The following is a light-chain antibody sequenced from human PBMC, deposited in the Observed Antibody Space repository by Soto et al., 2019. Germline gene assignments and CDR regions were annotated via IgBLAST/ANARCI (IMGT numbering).Light chain of an antibody. Sequence: QSALSQPASVSGSPGQSITISCTGTSSDVGGFEYVSWYQHQPGKAPKLIIYDVTKRPSGVSNRFSGSKSGNTASLTISGLQSEDEADYYCISYTSDDVRYVFGTGTKVTVL. CDR1: SSDVGGFEY. CDR3: ISYTSDDVRYV. J-gene: IGLJ1*01. V-gene: IGLV2-14*01. CDR2: DVT.